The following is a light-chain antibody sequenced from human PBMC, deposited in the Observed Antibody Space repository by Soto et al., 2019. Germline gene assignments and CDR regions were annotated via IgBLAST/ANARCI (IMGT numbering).Light chain of an antibody. J-gene: IGLJ3*02. CDR3: AAWDHSLQGWV. Sequence: QSALTQPPSASGSPGQSVTISCTGTSSDVGGYDYVSWYQQHPGKAPKLMIYEVTIRPSGVSDRFSGSKSGNTASLTVSGLQAEDEADYYCAAWDHSLQGWVFGGGTKLTVL. CDR2: EVT. CDR1: SSDVGGYDY. V-gene: IGLV2-8*01.